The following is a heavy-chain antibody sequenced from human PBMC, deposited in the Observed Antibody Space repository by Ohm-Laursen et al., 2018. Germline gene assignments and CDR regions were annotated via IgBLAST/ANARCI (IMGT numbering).Heavy chain of an antibody. J-gene: IGHJ6*02. V-gene: IGHV3-30*18. CDR3: AKDNYDFWSGYFAFSYNYGMDV. CDR1: GFTFSSYG. Sequence: SLRLSCAASGFTFSSYGMHWVRQAPGKGLEWVAVISYDGSNKYYADSVKGRFTISRDNSKNTLYLQMNSLRAEDTAVYYCAKDNYDFWSGYFAFSYNYGMDVWGQGTTVTVSS. D-gene: IGHD3-3*01. CDR2: ISYDGSNK.